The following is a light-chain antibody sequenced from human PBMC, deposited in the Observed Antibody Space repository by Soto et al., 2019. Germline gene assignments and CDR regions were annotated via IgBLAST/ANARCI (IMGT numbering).Light chain of an antibody. CDR1: QSVSRSN. CDR2: DAS. CDR3: QQYNDWPPT. Sequence: EIVLTQSPDTLSLSPGERATVSCRASQSVSRSNLAWYQHKPGQAPRLLIHDASHRAAGIPARFSGSGFGTDFTLTISSLEPEDAAVYYCQQYNDWPPTFGQGTKVDIK. J-gene: IGKJ1*01. V-gene: IGKV3-11*01.